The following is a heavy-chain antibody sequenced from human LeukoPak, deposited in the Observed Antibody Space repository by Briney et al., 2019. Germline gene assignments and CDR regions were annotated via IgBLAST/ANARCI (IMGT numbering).Heavy chain of an antibody. J-gene: IGHJ3*02. V-gene: IGHV1-2*02. Sequence: GASVKVSCKASGYTFTGYYMHWVRQAPGQGLEWMGWINPNSGGTNYAQKFQGRVTMTRDTSISTAYMELSRLRSDDTAVYYCARGDSSGWYSSAFDIWGQGTMVTVSS. CDR1: GYTFTGYY. D-gene: IGHD6-19*01. CDR2: INPNSGGT. CDR3: ARGDSSGWYSSAFDI.